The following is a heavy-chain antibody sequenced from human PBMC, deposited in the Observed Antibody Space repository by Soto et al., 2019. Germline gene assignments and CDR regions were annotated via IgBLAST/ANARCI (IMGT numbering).Heavy chain of an antibody. CDR2: IYYSGSA. CDR1: GGYISSYY. D-gene: IGHD6-19*01. Sequence: SETMSLTCTVSGGYISSYYLSWIRQPPGKGLEWIGYIYYSGSANYNPSLKSRVTISVDTSKNQFSLKLSSVTAADTAVYYCARDDEGCFDYWGQGTLVTVSS. CDR3: ARDDEGCFDY. V-gene: IGHV4-59*01. J-gene: IGHJ4*02.